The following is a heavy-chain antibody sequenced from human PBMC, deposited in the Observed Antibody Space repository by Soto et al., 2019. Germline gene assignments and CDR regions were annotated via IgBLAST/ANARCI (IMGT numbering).Heavy chain of an antibody. D-gene: IGHD2-2*01. J-gene: IGHJ3*02. CDR2: VSWNSGSI. V-gene: IGHV3-9*01. CDR1: GFTFDDYA. Sequence: SLRLSCAASGFTFDDYAMHWFLQAPEQGLEWVSGVSWNSGSIGYADSVKGRFTISRDNAKNSLYLQMNSLRAEDTALYYCAKDYCSSTSCSRHDAFDIWGQGTMVTVSS. CDR3: AKDYCSSTSCSRHDAFDI.